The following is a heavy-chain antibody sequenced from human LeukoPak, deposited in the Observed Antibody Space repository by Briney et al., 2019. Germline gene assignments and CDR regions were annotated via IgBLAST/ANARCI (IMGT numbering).Heavy chain of an antibody. V-gene: IGHV3-23*01. CDR1: GFTFSSYA. Sequence: PGGSLRLSCAASGFTFSSYAMSWVRQAPGKGLEWVSAISGSGGSTYCADSVKGRFTISRDNSKNTLYLQMNSLRAEDTAVYYCAKVSGAVVVPAAHFDYWGQGTLVTVSS. CDR2: ISGSGGST. CDR3: AKVSGAVVVPAAHFDY. D-gene: IGHD2-2*01. J-gene: IGHJ4*02.